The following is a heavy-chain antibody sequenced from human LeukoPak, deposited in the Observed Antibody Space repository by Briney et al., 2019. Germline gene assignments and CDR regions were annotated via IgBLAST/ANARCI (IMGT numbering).Heavy chain of an antibody. D-gene: IGHD4/OR15-4a*01. V-gene: IGHV5-51*01. Sequence: GESLKISCKGFRYSLSTYWIGWVRQMPGRGLEWMGIIYPGDYTTQYTSSFQGQVTISVDKSTGTAYLQWSSLKASDTAMYYCASRDYGSTWSGPWGQGTLVTVSS. CDR3: ASRDYGSTWSGP. J-gene: IGHJ5*02. CDR2: IYPGDYTT. CDR1: RYSLSTYW.